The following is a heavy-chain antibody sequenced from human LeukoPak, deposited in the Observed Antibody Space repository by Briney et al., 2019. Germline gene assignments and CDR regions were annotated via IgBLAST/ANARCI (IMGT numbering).Heavy chain of an antibody. V-gene: IGHV4-30-2*01. D-gene: IGHD2-2*01. CDR3: ARDSSSIVVVPADIPAFDI. CDR2: IYHSGST. J-gene: IGHJ3*02. CDR1: GGSISSGGYY. Sequence: PSETLSLTCTVSGGSISSGGYYWSWIRQPPGKGLEWIGYIYHSGSTYYNPSLKSRVTISVDRSKNQFSLKLSSVTAADTAVYYCARDSSSIVVVPADIPAFDIWGQGTMVTVSS.